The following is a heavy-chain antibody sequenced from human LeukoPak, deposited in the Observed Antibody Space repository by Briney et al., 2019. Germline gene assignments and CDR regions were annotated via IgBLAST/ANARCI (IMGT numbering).Heavy chain of an antibody. J-gene: IGHJ4*02. CDR2: INPSGGST. V-gene: IGHV1-46*01. D-gene: IGHD1-26*01. Sequence: GASVKVSCKASGGTFSSYAISWVRQAPGQGLEWMGIINPSGGSTSYAQKFQGRVTMTRDTSTSTVYMELSSLRSEDTAVYYCAQIVGATWAFDYWGQRTLVTVSS. CDR1: GGTFSSYA. CDR3: AQIVGATWAFDY.